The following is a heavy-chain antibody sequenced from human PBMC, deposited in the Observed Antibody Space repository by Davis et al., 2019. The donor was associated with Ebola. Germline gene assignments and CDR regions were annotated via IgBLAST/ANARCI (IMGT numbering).Heavy chain of an antibody. CDR3: ARDTQVTPFDY. CDR2: INPNSGGT. D-gene: IGHD2-21*02. J-gene: IGHJ4*02. Sequence: ASVKVSCKASGGTFSSYAISWVRQAPGQGLEWMGWINPNSGGTNYAQKFQGRVTMTTDTSTSTAYMELRSLRSDDTAVYYCARDTQVTPFDYWGQGTLVTVSS. CDR1: GGTFSSYA. V-gene: IGHV1-18*01.